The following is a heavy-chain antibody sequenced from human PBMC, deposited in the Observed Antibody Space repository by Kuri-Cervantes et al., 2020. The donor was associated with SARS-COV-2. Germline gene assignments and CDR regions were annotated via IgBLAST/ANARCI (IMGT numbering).Heavy chain of an antibody. Sequence: GSLRLSCTVSGGSISSHYWSWIRQPPGKGLEWIGYIYYSGSTNYNPSLKSRVTISVDTSKNQFSLKLSSVTAADTAVYYCARDSRSSYQVLLDRCYYSYMDVWGKGTTVTVSS. D-gene: IGHD3-3*01. CDR1: GGSISSHY. J-gene: IGHJ6*03. CDR2: IYYSGST. V-gene: IGHV4-59*11. CDR3: ARDSRSSYQVLLDRCYYSYMDV.